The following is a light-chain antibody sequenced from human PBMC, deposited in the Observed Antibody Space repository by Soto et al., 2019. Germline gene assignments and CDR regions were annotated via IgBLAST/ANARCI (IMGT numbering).Light chain of an antibody. CDR2: GNT. Sequence: QPVLTQPPSVSGAPGQRVTISCTGSNSNIGAGYDVHWYQHLPGTAPKLLIYGNTIRPSGVPDRFSGSKSGTSASLAITGLQAEDEADYYCQSYDRSLRGYVFGTGTKLTVL. CDR1: NSNIGAGYD. V-gene: IGLV1-40*01. CDR3: QSYDRSLRGYV. J-gene: IGLJ1*01.